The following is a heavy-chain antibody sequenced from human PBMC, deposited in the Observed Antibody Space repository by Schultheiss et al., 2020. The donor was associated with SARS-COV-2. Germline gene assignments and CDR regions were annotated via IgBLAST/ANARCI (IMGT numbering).Heavy chain of an antibody. Sequence: SETLSLTCTVSGGSISSSSYYWGWIRQPPGKGLEWIGYIYYSGSTNYNPSLKSRVTISVDTSKNQFSLKLSSVTAADTAVYYCARSRPYHDFWSGYTYYYYGMDVWGQGTTVTVSS. J-gene: IGHJ6*02. CDR2: IYYSGST. CDR3: ARSRPYHDFWSGYTYYYYGMDV. D-gene: IGHD3-3*01. CDR1: GGSISSSSYY. V-gene: IGHV4-61*05.